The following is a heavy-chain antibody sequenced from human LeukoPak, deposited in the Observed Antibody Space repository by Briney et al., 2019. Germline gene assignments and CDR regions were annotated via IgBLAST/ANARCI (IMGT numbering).Heavy chain of an antibody. CDR2: IYYSGST. D-gene: IGHD3-22*01. CDR1: GGSISSYY. Sequence: SETLSLTCTVSGGSISSYYWSWIWQPPGKGLEWIGYIYYSGSTNYNPSLKSRVTISVDTSKNQFSLKLNSVTAADTAVYYCARFYYDDSAYQLYWHFDLWGRGTLVTVSS. J-gene: IGHJ2*01. V-gene: IGHV4-59*01. CDR3: ARFYYDDSAYQLYWHFDL.